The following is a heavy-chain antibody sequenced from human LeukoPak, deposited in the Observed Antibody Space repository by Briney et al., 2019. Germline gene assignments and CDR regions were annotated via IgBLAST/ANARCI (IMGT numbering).Heavy chain of an antibody. V-gene: IGHV3-11*01. D-gene: IGHD6-13*01. CDR1: GFTFSDYY. CDR3: AKDRSSSWYVSEKEGSIHDL. Sequence: PGGSLRLSCAASGFTFSDYYMSWIRQAPGKGLEWVSYISSSGSTIYYADSVKGRFTISRDNSKNTLYLQMNSLRAEDTAVYYCAKDRSSSWYVSEKEGSIHDLWGRGTLVTVSS. J-gene: IGHJ2*01. CDR2: ISSSGSTI.